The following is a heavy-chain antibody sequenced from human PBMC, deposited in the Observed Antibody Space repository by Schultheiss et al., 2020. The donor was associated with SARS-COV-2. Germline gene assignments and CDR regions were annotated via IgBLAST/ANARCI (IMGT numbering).Heavy chain of an antibody. Sequence: GGSLRLSCAASGFTVSSNYMSWVRQAPGKGLEWVSVIYSCGSTYYADSVKGRFTISRDNAKNSLYLQMNSLRAEDTAVYYCARYGERYCSSTSCYYYYYGMDVWGQGTTVTVSS. CDR1: GFTVSSNY. CDR3: ARYGERYCSSTSCYYYYYGMDV. V-gene: IGHV3-66*03. D-gene: IGHD2-2*01. CDR2: IYSCGST. J-gene: IGHJ6*02.